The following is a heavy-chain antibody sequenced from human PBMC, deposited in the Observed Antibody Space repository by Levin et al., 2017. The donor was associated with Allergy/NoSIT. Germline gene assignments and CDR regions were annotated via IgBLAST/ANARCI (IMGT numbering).Heavy chain of an antibody. Sequence: GGSLRLSCAASGFTFSSYAMHWVRQAPGKGLEWVAVISYDGSNKYYVDSVKGRFAISRDNPKNTLYLQMNSLRAEDTAVYYCARGVRALDPGYSSSWADWGQGTLVTVSS. CDR2: ISYDGSNK. CDR3: ARGVRALDPGYSSSWAD. J-gene: IGHJ4*02. D-gene: IGHD6-13*01. CDR1: GFTFSSYA. V-gene: IGHV3-30*09.